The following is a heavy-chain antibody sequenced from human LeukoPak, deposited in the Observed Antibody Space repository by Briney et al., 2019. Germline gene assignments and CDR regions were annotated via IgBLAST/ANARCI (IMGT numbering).Heavy chain of an antibody. J-gene: IGHJ4*02. D-gene: IGHD3-22*01. V-gene: IGHV5-51*01. CDR1: GYSFTSYW. CDR2: IYPGDSDT. CDR3: ARRSYYDSSGYRYFDY. Sequence: GESLKTSCKGSGYSFTSYWIGRVRQMPGKGLEWMGIIYPGDSDTRYSPSFQGRVTISADKSISTAYLQWSSLKGSDTAMYYCARRSYYDSSGYRYFDYWGQGTLVTVSS.